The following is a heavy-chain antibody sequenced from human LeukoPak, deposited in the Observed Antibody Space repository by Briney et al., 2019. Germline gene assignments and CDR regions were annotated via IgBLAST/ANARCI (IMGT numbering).Heavy chain of an antibody. Sequence: SETLSLTCTVSGYSISSGYYWGWIRQPPGKGLEWIGSIYHSGTTYYNPSLKSRVTISVDTSKNQFSLKLSSVTAADTAVYYCARGYCSGGSCYSYYYYNYMDVWGKGTTVTVSS. CDR3: ARGYCSGGSCYSYYYYNYMDV. V-gene: IGHV4-38-2*02. D-gene: IGHD2-15*01. CDR1: GYSISSGYY. J-gene: IGHJ6*03. CDR2: IYHSGTT.